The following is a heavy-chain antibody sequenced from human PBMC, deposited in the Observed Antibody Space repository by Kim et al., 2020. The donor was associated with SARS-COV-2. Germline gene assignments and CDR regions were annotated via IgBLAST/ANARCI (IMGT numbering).Heavy chain of an antibody. D-gene: IGHD2-8*02. J-gene: IGHJ6*03. V-gene: IGHV3-7*01. CDR2: IKQDGSEK. CDR1: GFTFSSNW. CDR3: AREIQDCTGGVCYMHYYYCYYRDV. Sequence: GGSLRLSCAASGFTFSSNWMSWVRQAPGKGLEWVANIKQDGSEKYYVDSVKGRFTISRDNAKNSLYLQMNSLRAEDTAVYYCAREIQDCTGGVCYMHYYYCYYRDVPGKRTTLTVSS.